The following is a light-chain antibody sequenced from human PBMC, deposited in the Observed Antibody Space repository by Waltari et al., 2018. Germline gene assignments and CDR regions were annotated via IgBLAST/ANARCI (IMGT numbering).Light chain of an antibody. J-gene: IGKJ2*01. CDR3: QQTYITPYT. Sequence: TCRASQSIAGHLNWFQQQPGRAPKLLIHTASSLQSGVPSRFSGSGSGTHFTLIISSLQPEDFVTYFCQQTYITPYTFGQGTKLEIK. V-gene: IGKV1-39*01. CDR2: TAS. CDR1: QSIAGH.